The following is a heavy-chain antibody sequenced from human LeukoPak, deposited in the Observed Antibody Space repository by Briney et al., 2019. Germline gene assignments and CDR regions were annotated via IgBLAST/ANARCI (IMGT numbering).Heavy chain of an antibody. D-gene: IGHD2-2*01. J-gene: IGHJ5*02. CDR1: GGSINRRSYY. Sequence: SETLSLTCTVSGGSINRRSYYWGWIRQPPGKGLEWIGSIYYGGSTYYAPSLKSRVTISVDTSKDQFSLKLSSVTAADTAVYYCARHEAYCSSTTCYHPYNWFDPWGQGTLVTVSS. V-gene: IGHV4-39*01. CDR3: ARHEAYCSSTTCYHPYNWFDP. CDR2: IYYGGST.